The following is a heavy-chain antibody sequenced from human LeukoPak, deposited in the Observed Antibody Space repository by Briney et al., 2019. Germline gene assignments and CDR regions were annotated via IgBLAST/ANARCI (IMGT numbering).Heavy chain of an antibody. D-gene: IGHD3-22*01. V-gene: IGHV3-30*02. J-gene: IGHJ4*02. Sequence: GGSLRLSCAASGFTFSSYSMNWVRQAPGKGLEWVAFIRYDGNHKSYADSVKGRFTISRDNSKNTLYLQVNSLRAEDTAVYYCAKEKYYYESSGYWFDYWGQGTLVTVSS. CDR1: GFTFSSYS. CDR2: IRYDGNHK. CDR3: AKEKYYYESSGYWFDY.